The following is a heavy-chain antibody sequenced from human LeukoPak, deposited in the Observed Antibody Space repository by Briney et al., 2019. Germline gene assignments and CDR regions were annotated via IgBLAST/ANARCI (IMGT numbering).Heavy chain of an antibody. Sequence: GSLRLSCAASGFTFSSYAMHWVRQAPGKGLEWVAVISYDGSNKYYADSVKGRFTISRDNSKNTLYLQMNSLRAEDTAVYYCARPSYCSSTSCYGRGMDVWGKGTTVTVSS. CDR1: GFTFSSYA. J-gene: IGHJ6*03. CDR3: ARPSYCSSTSCYGRGMDV. D-gene: IGHD2-2*01. CDR2: ISYDGSNK. V-gene: IGHV3-30-3*01.